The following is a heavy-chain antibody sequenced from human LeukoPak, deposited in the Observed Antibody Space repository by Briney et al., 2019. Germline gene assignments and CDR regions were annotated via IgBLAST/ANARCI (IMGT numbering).Heavy chain of an antibody. CDR1: GGSISSSSYY. CDR3: ARDGGAAAGTRWFDP. D-gene: IGHD6-13*01. V-gene: IGHV4-39*07. Sequence: SETLSLTCTVSGGSISSSSYYWGWIRQPPGKGLEWIGSIYYSGSTYYNPSLKSRVTISVDTSKNQFSLKLSSVTAADTAVYYCARDGGAAAGTRWFDPWGQGTLVTVSS. J-gene: IGHJ5*02. CDR2: IYYSGST.